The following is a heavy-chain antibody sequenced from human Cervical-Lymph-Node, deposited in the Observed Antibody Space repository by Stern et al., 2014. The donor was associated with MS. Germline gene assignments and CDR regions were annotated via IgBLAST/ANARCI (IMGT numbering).Heavy chain of an antibody. D-gene: IGHD3-16*01. J-gene: IGHJ4*02. CDR2: IYHTGYT. V-gene: IGHV4-4*02. Sequence: QVQLQESDPGLVKPSGTLSLTCTVSGASLSGVNWWTWVRQPPGKGLEWSGEIYHTGYTNYNPSLRSRVVMLVASSKSQFALQLTSVTAADTAVYYCARGGGTDSPTYDYWGQGTLVTVS. CDR3: ARGGGTDSPTYDY. CDR1: GASLSGVNW.